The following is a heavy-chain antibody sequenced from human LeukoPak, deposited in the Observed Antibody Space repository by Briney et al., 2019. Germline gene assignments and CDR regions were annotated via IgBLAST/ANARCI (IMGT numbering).Heavy chain of an antibody. V-gene: IGHV3-74*01. CDR2: IHSDGSST. D-gene: IGHD3-22*01. Sequence: GGSLRLSCAASGFAFSNYWLHWVRQAPGKGLVWVSRIHSDGSSTSYADSVKGRFTISRDNAKNTLYLQMNSLRAEDTAVYYCANDAAGYYDSSGYYTYWGQGTLVTVSS. CDR1: GFAFSNYW. J-gene: IGHJ4*02. CDR3: ANDAAGYYDSSGYYTY.